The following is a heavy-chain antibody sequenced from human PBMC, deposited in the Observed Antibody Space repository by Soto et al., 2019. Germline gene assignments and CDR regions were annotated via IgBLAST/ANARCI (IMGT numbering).Heavy chain of an antibody. Sequence: SETLSLTCAVSGASVSSTYWWSWVRQPPGKGPEWIGEINHRGSANYNPSLRSRVTMSVDISKSQFSLRLTSVTAADTAVYYCVFYNAASGTYYFDYWGQGALVTVSS. CDR3: VFYNAASGTYYFDY. J-gene: IGHJ4*02. V-gene: IGHV4-4*02. CDR1: GASVSSTYW. CDR2: INHRGSA. D-gene: IGHD6-13*01.